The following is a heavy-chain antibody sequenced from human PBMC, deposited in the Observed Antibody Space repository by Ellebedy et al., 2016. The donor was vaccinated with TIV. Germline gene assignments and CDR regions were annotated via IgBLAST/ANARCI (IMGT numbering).Heavy chain of an antibody. Sequence: PGGSLRLSCAASGFTLSRYWMHWVRQAPGKGLVWVARIRSDGSKTDYADAVKGRCTTSGDDAKNTLYLQMNSLRSEDSAIYYCAREGTYGGNSGFDYWGQGTLVAVSS. J-gene: IGHJ4*02. D-gene: IGHD4-23*01. CDR3: AREGTYGGNSGFDY. CDR2: IRSDGSKT. CDR1: GFTLSRYW. V-gene: IGHV3-74*01.